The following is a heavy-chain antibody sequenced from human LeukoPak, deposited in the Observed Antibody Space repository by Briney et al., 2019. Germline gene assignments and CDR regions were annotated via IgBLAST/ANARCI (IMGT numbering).Heavy chain of an antibody. J-gene: IGHJ4*02. V-gene: IGHV3-7*03. D-gene: IGHD1-26*01. CDR1: GFTFSSYW. CDR3: ARKYSGTNPFDY. Sequence: HAGGSLRLSCAASGFTFSSYWMHWVRQAPGKGLEWVANIKQDGSEKYYVDSVKGRFTISRDNAKNSLYLQMNSLSAEDTALYYCARKYSGTNPFDYWGQGTLVTVSS. CDR2: IKQDGSEK.